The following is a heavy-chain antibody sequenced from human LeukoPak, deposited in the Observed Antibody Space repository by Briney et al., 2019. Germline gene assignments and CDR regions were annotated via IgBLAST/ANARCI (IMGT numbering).Heavy chain of an antibody. Sequence: GGSLRLSCTASGFSFSDYYMSWIRQAPGKGLEWVSYISSSSSSYTKSADYADSVKGRFTISRDNSKNTLYLQMNSLRAEDTAVYYCAKIDYGDYFDYWGQGTLVTVSS. J-gene: IGHJ4*02. CDR2: ISSSSSSYT. CDR1: GFSFSDYY. V-gene: IGHV3-11*03. CDR3: AKIDYGDYFDY. D-gene: IGHD4-17*01.